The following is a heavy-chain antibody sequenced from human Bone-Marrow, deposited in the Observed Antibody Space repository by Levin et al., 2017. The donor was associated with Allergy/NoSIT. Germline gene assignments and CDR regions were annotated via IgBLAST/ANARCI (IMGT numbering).Heavy chain of an antibody. CDR2: IKSKTDGGTT. Sequence: PGGSLRLSCAASGFTFSNAWMSWVRQAPGKGLEWVGRIKSKTDGGTTDYAAPVKGRFTISRDDSKNTLYLQMNSLKTEDTAVYYCTTDSDCTGGAPRWGYWGQGTLVTVSS. D-gene: IGHD2-8*02. V-gene: IGHV3-15*01. CDR3: TTDSDCTGGAPRWGY. CDR1: GFTFSNAW. J-gene: IGHJ4*02.